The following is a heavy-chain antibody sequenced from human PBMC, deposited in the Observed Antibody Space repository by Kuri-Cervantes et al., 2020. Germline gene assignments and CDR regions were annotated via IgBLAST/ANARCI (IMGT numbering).Heavy chain of an antibody. CDR3: ASSSGYYDY. J-gene: IGHJ4*02. V-gene: IGHV3-30*03. CDR1: GFTFSSYG. CDR2: ISYDGSNK. D-gene: IGHD3-22*01. Sequence: LSLTCAASGFTFSSYGMHWVRQAPGKGLEWVAVISYDGSNKYYADSVKGRFTIFRDNSKNTLYLQMNSLRAEDTAVYYCASSSGYYDYWGQGTLVTVSS.